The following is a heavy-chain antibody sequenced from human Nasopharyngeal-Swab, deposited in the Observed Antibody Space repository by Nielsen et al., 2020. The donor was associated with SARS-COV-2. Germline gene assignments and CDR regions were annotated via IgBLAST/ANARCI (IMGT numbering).Heavy chain of an antibody. CDR3: ARLTRITGTIVY. V-gene: IGHV3-23*01. Sequence: GGSLRLSCAASGFTFSSYAMSWVRQAPGKGLEWVSAISGSGGSTYYADSVKGRFTISRDNSKNTLYMQMNSLRAEDTAVYYCARLTRITGTIVYWGQGTLVTVSS. CDR1: GFTFSSYA. D-gene: IGHD1-7*01. J-gene: IGHJ4*02. CDR2: ISGSGGST.